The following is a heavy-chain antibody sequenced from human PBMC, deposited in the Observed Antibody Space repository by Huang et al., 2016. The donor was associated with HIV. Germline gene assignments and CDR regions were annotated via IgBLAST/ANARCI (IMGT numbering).Heavy chain of an antibody. Sequence: QVQLVQSGAEVKKPGASVKVSCKASGYSFTKYGIRCVRQAPGQGVEWMRWITADNGNTNFAQKFQGRFTMTTDTSTSTAYMELRGLRSDDTAVYYCARDIGSNWNGLNWFDSWGQGTLVTVSS. J-gene: IGHJ5*01. CDR1: GYSFTKYG. V-gene: IGHV1-18*01. CDR2: ITADNGNT. CDR3: ARDIGSNWNGLNWFDS. D-gene: IGHD1-1*01.